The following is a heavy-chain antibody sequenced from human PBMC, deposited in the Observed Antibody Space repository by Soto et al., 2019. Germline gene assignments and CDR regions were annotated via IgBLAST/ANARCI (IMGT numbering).Heavy chain of an antibody. CDR2: VGGNGDPP. V-gene: IGHV3-64D*06. CDR3: VKSRGGNNFDFFD. D-gene: IGHD5-12*01. J-gene: IGHJ4*02. CDR1: GFTFSSYA. Sequence: GGSLRLSCSASGFTFSSYAMHWVRQAPGKGLEYVSGVGGNGDPPFYADSVKGRFTISRDNSKNTLYLQMSSLSADDTAVYYCVKSRGGNNFDFFDWGQGALVTVSS.